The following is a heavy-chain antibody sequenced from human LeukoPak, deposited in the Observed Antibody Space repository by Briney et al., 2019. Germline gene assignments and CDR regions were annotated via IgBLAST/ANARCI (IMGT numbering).Heavy chain of an antibody. CDR1: GFTFSDSY. D-gene: IGHD3-16*01. CDR2: ISGSGHDI. Sequence: KSGGSLRLSCAASGFTFSDSYMTWVRQAPGRGVEWVAYISGSGHDINYSESAKGRFTISRDNAKNSLYLQMNSLRAEDTAVYYCAKDRDLRDYVWGSHDYWGQGTLVTVSS. CDR3: AKDRDLRDYVWGSHDY. V-gene: IGHV3-11*01. J-gene: IGHJ4*02.